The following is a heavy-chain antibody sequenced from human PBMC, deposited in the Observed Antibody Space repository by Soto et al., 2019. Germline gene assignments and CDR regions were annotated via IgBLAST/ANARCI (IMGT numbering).Heavy chain of an antibody. CDR1: GFTFSSYA. Sequence: HPGGSLRHSCAASGFTFSSYAMSWVRQAPGKGLEWVSAISGSGGSTYYADSVKGRFTISRDNSKNTLYLQMNSLRAEDTAVYYCAHDFCIGYYNPYYYYKVVWGKGTTVTVAS. J-gene: IGHJ6*03. CDR3: AHDFCIGYYNPYYYYKVV. CDR2: ISGSGGST. V-gene: IGHV3-23*01. D-gene: IGHD3-3*01.